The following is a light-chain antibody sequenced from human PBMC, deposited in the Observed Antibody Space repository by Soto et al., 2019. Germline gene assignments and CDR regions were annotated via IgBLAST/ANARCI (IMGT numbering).Light chain of an antibody. CDR3: HQYVSSPPAWA. V-gene: IGKV3-20*01. J-gene: IGKJ1*01. CDR1: QSISSSY. Sequence: EIVLTQSPGTLSLSPGERATLSCRTSQSISSSYLAWSQQKPGQAPRLLISATSSRATGVPDRFSGSGSGTDFTLTIRRLEPEDSAVYYCHQYVSSPPAWAFGQGTKVEIK. CDR2: ATS.